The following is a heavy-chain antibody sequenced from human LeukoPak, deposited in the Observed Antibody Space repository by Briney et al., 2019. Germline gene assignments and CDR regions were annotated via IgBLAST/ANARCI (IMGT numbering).Heavy chain of an antibody. CDR1: GGSISSYY. V-gene: IGHV4-59*01. CDR3: ARRWSSPYYYYYMDV. CDR2: IYDSGST. D-gene: IGHD1-26*01. J-gene: IGHJ6*03. Sequence: SETLSLTCIVSGGSISSYYWSWIRQPPGKGLEWIGYIYDSGSTNYNPSLKSRVTISVDTSKNQFSLKLSSVTAADTAVYYCARRWSSPYYYYYMDVWGKGTTVTISS.